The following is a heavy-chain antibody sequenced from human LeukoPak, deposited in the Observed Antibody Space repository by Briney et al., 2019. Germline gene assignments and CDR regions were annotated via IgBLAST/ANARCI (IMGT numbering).Heavy chain of an antibody. CDR3: ARIRDYYDSSGLFDY. Sequence: PSETLSLTCTVSGGSISSYYWSWIRQPPGKGLEWIGYIYYSGGTNYNPSLKSRVTISVDTSKNQFSLKLSSVTAADTAVYYCARIRDYYDSSGLFDYWGQGTLVTVSS. J-gene: IGHJ4*02. V-gene: IGHV4-59*01. D-gene: IGHD3-22*01. CDR1: GGSISSYY. CDR2: IYYSGGT.